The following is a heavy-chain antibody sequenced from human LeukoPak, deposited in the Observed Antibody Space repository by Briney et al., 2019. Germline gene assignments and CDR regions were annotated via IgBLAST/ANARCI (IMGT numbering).Heavy chain of an antibody. CDR2: IYSGGST. V-gene: IGHV3-66*01. J-gene: IGHJ3*02. Sequence: GGSLRLSCAASGFTVSSNYMSWVRQAPGKGLEWVSVIYSGGSTYYADSVKGRFTISRDNAKNTLYLQMNSLRAEDTAVYYCARVDWVSAAFDIWGQGTMVTVSS. D-gene: IGHD2-21*01. CDR1: GFTVSSNY. CDR3: ARVDWVSAAFDI.